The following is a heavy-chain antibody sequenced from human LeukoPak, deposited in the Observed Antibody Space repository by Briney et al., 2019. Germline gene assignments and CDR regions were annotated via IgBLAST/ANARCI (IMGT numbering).Heavy chain of an antibody. Sequence: GGSLRLSCAASGFTFSSYWMSWVRQAPGKGLEWVANIKQDGSEKYYVDSVKGRFTISRDNAKNSLYLQMNSLRAEDTAVYYCARDRYDILTGYYFPCGMDVWGQGTTVTVSS. D-gene: IGHD3-9*01. J-gene: IGHJ6*02. CDR1: GFTFSSYW. CDR2: IKQDGSEK. V-gene: IGHV3-7*01. CDR3: ARDRYDILTGYYFPCGMDV.